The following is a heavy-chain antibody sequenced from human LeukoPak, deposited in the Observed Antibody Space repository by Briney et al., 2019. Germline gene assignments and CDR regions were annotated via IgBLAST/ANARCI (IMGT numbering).Heavy chain of an antibody. V-gene: IGHV3-53*01. D-gene: IGHD2-2*01. CDR3: VLRPAAIIDY. CDR2: IYSGGST. J-gene: IGHJ4*02. CDR1: GFTFDDYA. Sequence: GGSLRLSCAASGFTFDDYAMHWVRQAPGKGLEWVSVIYSGGSTYYADSVKGRFTISRDNSKNTLYLQMNSLRAEDTAVYYCVLRPAAIIDYWGQGTLVTVSS.